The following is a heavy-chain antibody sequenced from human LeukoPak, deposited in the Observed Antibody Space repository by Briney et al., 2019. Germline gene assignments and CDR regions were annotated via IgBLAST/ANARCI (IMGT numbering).Heavy chain of an antibody. Sequence: PGGSLRLSCAASGFTFNTYWMNWVRQVPGKGLVWVSRINGDGSSTVYADSVKGRFTISRDNAKNTLYLQMNSLRAEDTSLYFCARLDFGDSIDYWGQGALVTVSS. D-gene: IGHD4-17*01. CDR3: ARLDFGDSIDY. V-gene: IGHV3-74*01. CDR2: INGDGSST. CDR1: GFTFNTYW. J-gene: IGHJ4*02.